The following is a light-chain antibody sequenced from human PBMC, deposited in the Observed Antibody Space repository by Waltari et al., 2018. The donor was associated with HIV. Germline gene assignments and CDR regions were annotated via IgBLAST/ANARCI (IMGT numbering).Light chain of an antibody. CDR2: EVS. J-gene: IGLJ1*01. V-gene: IGLV2-14*01. CDR3: SSYTSSSTLVF. Sequence: QSALTQPASVSGSPGQSITIPCTGTSSDVGGYNYVSWYQQHTGKAPKLMIYEVSNRPSGVSNRFSGSKSGNTASLTISGLQAEDEADYYCSSYTSSSTLVFFGTGTKVTVL. CDR1: SSDVGGYNY.